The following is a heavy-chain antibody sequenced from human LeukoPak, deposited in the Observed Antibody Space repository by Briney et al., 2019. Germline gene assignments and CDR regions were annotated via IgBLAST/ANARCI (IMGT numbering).Heavy chain of an antibody. Sequence: ASVTVSCKASVYTFTSYDINWVRQATGQGLEGMGWMNPNSGNTGYAHKFQGRVTMTKNTAINTAYMELSSLRSEDTAVYYCARALSWTTNSYYYMDVWGKGTTVTVSS. V-gene: IGHV1-8*01. CDR2: MNPNSGNT. CDR1: VYTFTSYD. CDR3: ARALSWTTNSYYYMDV. J-gene: IGHJ6*03. D-gene: IGHD3/OR15-3a*01.